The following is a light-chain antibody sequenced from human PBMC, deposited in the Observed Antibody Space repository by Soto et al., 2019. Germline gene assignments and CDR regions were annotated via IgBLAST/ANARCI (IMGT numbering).Light chain of an antibody. CDR1: QNIGSR. J-gene: IGKJ4*01. CDR2: DAS. CDR3: QQCNTPFT. Sequence: DIQMTQSPSTLSTSVGDRVAITCRASQNIGSRLAWYQQKPDEAPTLLIYDASSLESGVPLRFGGSGSGTDFTLIISSLQPDDFATYYCQQCNTPFTFGGGTKVDIK. V-gene: IGKV1-5*01.